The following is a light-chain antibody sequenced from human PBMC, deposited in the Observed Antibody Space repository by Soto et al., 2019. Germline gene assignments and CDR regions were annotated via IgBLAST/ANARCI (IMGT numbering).Light chain of an antibody. CDR2: AAS. J-gene: IGKJ5*01. Sequence: DIQMTQSPSSLSASVGDRVTITCRASQSISSYLNWYQQKPGKAPKLLINAASSLQSGVPSRFSGGGSGTDFTLTISSLEPEDFATYYCQQSYSTPITFGQGTRLEIK. CDR3: QQSYSTPIT. V-gene: IGKV1-39*01. CDR1: QSISSY.